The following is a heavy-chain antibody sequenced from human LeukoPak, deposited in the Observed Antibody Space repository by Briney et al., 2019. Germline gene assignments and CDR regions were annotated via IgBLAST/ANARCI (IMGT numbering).Heavy chain of an antibody. D-gene: IGHD3-3*01. CDR3: ARAPLRIFGVFIRRAFDI. Sequence: PSETLSLTCAVYGGSFSGYYWSWIRQPPGKGLEWIGEINHSGSTNYNPSLKSRVTISVDTSKNQFSLKLSSVTAADTAVYYCARAPLRIFGVFIRRAFDIWGQGTMVTVSS. CDR1: GGSFSGYY. V-gene: IGHV4-34*01. CDR2: INHSGST. J-gene: IGHJ3*02.